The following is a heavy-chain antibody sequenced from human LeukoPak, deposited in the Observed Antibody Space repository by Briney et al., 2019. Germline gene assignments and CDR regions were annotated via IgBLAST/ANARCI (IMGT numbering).Heavy chain of an antibody. CDR1: GFTLSDYW. Sequence: PGGSLRLSCTASGFTLSDYWMTWVRQAPGKGPEWVANIKQDGSLRYYVDSVRGRFTISRDNAKNSLFLQMNGLRAEDTAVYYCARRGGSSSRRSPIDYWGQGTLVTVSS. CDR3: ARRGGSSSRRSPIDY. CDR2: IKQDGSLR. D-gene: IGHD6-6*01. V-gene: IGHV3-7*01. J-gene: IGHJ4*02.